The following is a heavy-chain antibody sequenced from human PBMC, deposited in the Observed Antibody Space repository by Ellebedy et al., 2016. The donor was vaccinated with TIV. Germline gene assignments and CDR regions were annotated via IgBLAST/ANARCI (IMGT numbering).Heavy chain of an antibody. D-gene: IGHD3-22*01. CDR1: GFTFSSYW. CDR2: IKQDGSEK. CDR3: ARENYYDSRDFDL. J-gene: IGHJ2*01. V-gene: IGHV3-7*01. Sequence: GGSLRLSCAASGFTFSSYWMSWVRQAPGKGLEWVANIKQDGSEKYYVDSVKGRFTISRDNAKNSLYLQMNSLRAEDTAVYYCARENYYDSRDFDLWGRGTLVTVSS.